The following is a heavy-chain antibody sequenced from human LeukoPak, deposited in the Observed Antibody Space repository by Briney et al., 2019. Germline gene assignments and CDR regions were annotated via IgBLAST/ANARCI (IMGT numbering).Heavy chain of an antibody. V-gene: IGHV1-2*02. D-gene: IGHD2-2*01. Sequence: GASVKVSCKASGYTFTDYYMHWVRQAPGQGFEWMGWINPNDGDTNYAQKFQGRATMTRDTSISTAHMEVSRPRSDDTSVYYCARANFLYCSSSTCLFDYWGQGTLVTVSS. CDR2: INPNDGDT. CDR1: GYTFTDYY. CDR3: ARANFLYCSSSTCLFDY. J-gene: IGHJ4*02.